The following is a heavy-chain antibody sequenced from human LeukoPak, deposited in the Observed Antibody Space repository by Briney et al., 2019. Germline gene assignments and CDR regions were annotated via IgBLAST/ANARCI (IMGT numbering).Heavy chain of an antibody. V-gene: IGHV4-59*08. CDR3: ASSPGGSSWGLFDY. CDR1: GGSISSYY. D-gene: IGHD6-13*01. Sequence: KPSETLSLTCTVSGGSISSYYWSRIRQPPGKGLEWIGYIYYSGSTNYNPSLKSRVTISVDTSKNQFSLKLSSVTAADTAVYYCASSPGGSSWGLFDYWGQGTLVTVSS. J-gene: IGHJ4*02. CDR2: IYYSGST.